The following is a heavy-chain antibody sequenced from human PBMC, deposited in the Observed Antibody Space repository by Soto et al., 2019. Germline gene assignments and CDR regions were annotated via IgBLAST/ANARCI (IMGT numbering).Heavy chain of an antibody. J-gene: IGHJ4*02. V-gene: IGHV3-53*01. CDR1: GFTISNNY. D-gene: IGHD3-10*01. Sequence: EVQLVESGGGLIQPGGSLRLSCAVSGFTISNNYMSWVRQAPGKGLEGVSVIYSGGYTAYGDSVKGRFTISRDNSKNTLYLQVKRRSASATAGFSGASGRGGGGYWGQGTLVTVSS. CDR3: ASGRGGGGY. CDR2: IYSGGYT.